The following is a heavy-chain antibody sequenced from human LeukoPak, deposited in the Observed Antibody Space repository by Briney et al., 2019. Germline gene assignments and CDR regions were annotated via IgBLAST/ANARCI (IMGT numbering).Heavy chain of an antibody. CDR1: GYIFTAYY. CDR3: ARKSYGFTVDY. J-gene: IGHJ4*02. CDR2: INPNSGGT. Sequence: HGASVTVSCKASGYIFTAYYMHWVRQAPGQGLEWMGWINPNSGGTNYAQKFQGRVTMTRDTSISTAYMELSRLRSDDTAVYYCARKSYGFTVDYWGQGTLVTVSS. D-gene: IGHD5-18*01. V-gene: IGHV1-2*02.